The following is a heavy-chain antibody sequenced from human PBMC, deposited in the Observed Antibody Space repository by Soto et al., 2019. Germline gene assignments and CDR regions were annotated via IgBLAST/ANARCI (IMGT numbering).Heavy chain of an antibody. Sequence: QVQLVESGGGVVQPGRSLRLSCAASGFTFSSYGMHWVRQAPGKGLEWVAVIWYDGSNKYYADSVKGRFTISRDNSKNTLYLQMNSLRAEDTAVYYCARDRYYYILTGSVLGGMDVWGQGTTVTVSS. V-gene: IGHV3-33*01. J-gene: IGHJ6*02. D-gene: IGHD3-9*01. CDR1: GFTFSSYG. CDR3: ARDRYYYILTGSVLGGMDV. CDR2: IWYDGSNK.